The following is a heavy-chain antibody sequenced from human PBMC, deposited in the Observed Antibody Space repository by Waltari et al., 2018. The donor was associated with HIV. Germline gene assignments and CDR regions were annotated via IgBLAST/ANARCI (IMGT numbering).Heavy chain of an antibody. D-gene: IGHD3-22*01. CDR1: GGSISSSRYY. J-gene: IGHJ4*02. CDR3: ARQLYYYDSSGYGWVFYFDY. V-gene: IGHV4-39*01. CDR2: IYYSGST. Sequence: QLQLQESGPGLVKPSETLSLTCTVSGGSISSSRYYWGWIRQPPGEGLEWIGSIYYSGSTYYNPSLKSRVTISVDTSKNQFSLKLSSVTAADTAVYYCARQLYYYDSSGYGWVFYFDYWGQGTLVTVSS.